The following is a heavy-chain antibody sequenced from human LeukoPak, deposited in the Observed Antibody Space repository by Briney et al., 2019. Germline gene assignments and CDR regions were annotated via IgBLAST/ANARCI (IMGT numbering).Heavy chain of an antibody. D-gene: IGHD5-12*01. V-gene: IGHV1-18*01. Sequence: ASVKVSCKASGYTFTSYGISWVRQAPGQGLEWMGWISAYNGNTNYAQKLQGRVTMTTDTSTSTAYMELRSLRSDDTAVYYCARGFEVVATIHSPSFDYWGQGTLVTVSS. CDR2: ISAYNGNT. CDR1: GYTFTSYG. J-gene: IGHJ4*02. CDR3: ARGFEVVATIHSPSFDY.